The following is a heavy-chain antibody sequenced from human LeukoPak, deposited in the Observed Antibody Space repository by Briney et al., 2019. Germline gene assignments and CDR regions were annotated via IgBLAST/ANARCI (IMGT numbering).Heavy chain of an antibody. J-gene: IGHJ4*02. CDR3: ARERCSGGSCFYDY. Sequence: PGGSLRLSCAASGFTFSSYAMSWVRQAPGKGLEWVSAISGSGGSTYYADSVKGRFTISRDNAKNSLYLQMNSLRAEDTAVYYCARERCSGGSCFYDYWGQGTLVTVSS. V-gene: IGHV3-23*01. CDR2: ISGSGGST. D-gene: IGHD2-15*01. CDR1: GFTFSSYA.